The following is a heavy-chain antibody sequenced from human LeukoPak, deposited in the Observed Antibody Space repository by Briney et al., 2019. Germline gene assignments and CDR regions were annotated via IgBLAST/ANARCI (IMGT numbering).Heavy chain of an antibody. Sequence: SETLSLTCAVYGGSFSGYYWSWIRQPPGKGLEWIGEINHSGGTNYNPSLKSRVTISVDTSKNQFSLKLSSVTAADTAVYYCARGGDDDYARDVWGQGTTVTVS. V-gene: IGHV4-34*01. CDR1: GGSFSGYY. J-gene: IGHJ6*02. CDR3: ARGGDDDYARDV. CDR2: INHSGGT. D-gene: IGHD3-10*01.